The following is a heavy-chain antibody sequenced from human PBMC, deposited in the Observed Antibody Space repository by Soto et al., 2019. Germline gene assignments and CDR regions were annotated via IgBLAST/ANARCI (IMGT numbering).Heavy chain of an antibody. J-gene: IGHJ5*02. V-gene: IGHV4-30-4*01. CDR2: IYNSGIT. D-gene: IGHD3-3*01. Sequence: SETLSLTCTVSGGSISSGDYSWSWVRQSPGKGLEWIGHIYNSGITYYNPSLKSRVVVSIDTSRNQFSLRLNSLTAADRAVYFCARGVTVFGLVSRFWFDPWGQGTVVTVSS. CDR1: GGSISSGDYS. CDR3: ARGVTVFGLVSRFWFDP.